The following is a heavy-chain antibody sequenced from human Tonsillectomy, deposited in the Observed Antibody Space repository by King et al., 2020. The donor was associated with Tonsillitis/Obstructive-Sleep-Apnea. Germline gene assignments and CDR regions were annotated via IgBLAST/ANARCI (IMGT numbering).Heavy chain of an antibody. J-gene: IGHJ3*02. Sequence: VQLVESGGGVVQPGRSLRLSCAASGFTFSSYAIHWVRQAPGKGLEWVAVISYDGSNKYYADSVKGRFTISRDNSKNTLDLQMNSLRAEDTAVYYCAREVIYESSGYADAFDIWGQGTMVTVSS. V-gene: IGHV3-30*04. CDR2: ISYDGSNK. D-gene: IGHD3-22*01. CDR3: AREVIYESSGYADAFDI. CDR1: GFTFSSYA.